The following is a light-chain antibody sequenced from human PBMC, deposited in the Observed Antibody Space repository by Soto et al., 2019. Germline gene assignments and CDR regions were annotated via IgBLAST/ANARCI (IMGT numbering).Light chain of an antibody. V-gene: IGKV3-15*01. Sequence: EIVMTQSPATLSVSPGERATLSCRASQSISSNLAWYQHKPGQAPRLLIYGASTRATGIPARFSGSGSGTEFTLTISSLQSEDFAVYYCQQYKNWLAWTFGQGTKVDIK. CDR1: QSISSN. CDR2: GAS. CDR3: QQYKNWLAWT. J-gene: IGKJ1*01.